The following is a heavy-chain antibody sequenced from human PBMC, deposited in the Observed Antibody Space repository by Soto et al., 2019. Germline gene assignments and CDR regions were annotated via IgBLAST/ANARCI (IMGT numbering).Heavy chain of an antibody. CDR2: INPILSMS. CDR3: ASSYGSGYRAFDY. J-gene: IGHJ4*02. D-gene: IGHD3-10*01. CDR1: GDTFTFYS. Sequence: QVQLVQSGAEVKKPGSSVRVSCKASGDTFTFYSINWVRQAPGLGLEWMGRINPILSMSNYAQRVQGRVTMTADKSTSTAYMELSSLRSEDTAMYYCASSYGSGYRAFDYWGQGALVTVSS. V-gene: IGHV1-69*02.